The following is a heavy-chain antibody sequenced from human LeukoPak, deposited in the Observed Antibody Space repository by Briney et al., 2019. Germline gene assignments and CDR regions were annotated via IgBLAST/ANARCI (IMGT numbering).Heavy chain of an antibody. V-gene: IGHV4-61*01. CDR3: ARTELRLISFDY. CDR2: IYYSGST. Sequence: PSETLSLTCTVSGGSVSSGSYYWSWIRQPPGKGLEWIGYIYYSGSTNYNPSLKSRVTISVDTSKNQFSLKLNSVTAADTAVYYCARTELRLISFDYWGQGTLVTVSS. D-gene: IGHD5-12*01. J-gene: IGHJ4*02. CDR1: GGSVSSGSYY.